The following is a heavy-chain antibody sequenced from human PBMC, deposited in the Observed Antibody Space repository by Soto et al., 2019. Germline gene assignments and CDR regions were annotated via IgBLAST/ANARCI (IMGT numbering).Heavy chain of an antibody. CDR3: AKLPLYYDFWSGYYLGDY. J-gene: IGHJ4*02. CDR2: IIPIFGTA. Sequence: SVKVSCKASGGTFSSYAISWVRQAPGQGLEWMGGIIPIFGTANYAQKFQGRVTITADESTSTAYMELSSLRSEDTAVYYCAKLPLYYDFWSGYYLGDYWGQGTLVTVSS. V-gene: IGHV1-69*13. D-gene: IGHD3-3*01. CDR1: GGTFSSYA.